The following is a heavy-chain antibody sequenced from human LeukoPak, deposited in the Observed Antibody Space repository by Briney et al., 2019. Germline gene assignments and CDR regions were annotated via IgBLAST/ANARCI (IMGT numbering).Heavy chain of an antibody. J-gene: IGHJ4*02. D-gene: IGHD1-26*01. Sequence: SVAVSCTASGGTFSIYAISWVRQAPGQGLEWMGRIFPIFATANYAQKFQGRVTITADESTSTAYMELSSLRSEDTAVYYCARESGSYEAYFDYWGQGTLVTVSS. CDR2: IFPIFATA. CDR3: ARESGSYEAYFDY. CDR1: GGTFSIYA. V-gene: IGHV1-69*13.